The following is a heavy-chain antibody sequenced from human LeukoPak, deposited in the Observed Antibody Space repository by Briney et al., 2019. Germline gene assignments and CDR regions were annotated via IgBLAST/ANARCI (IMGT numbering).Heavy chain of an antibody. J-gene: IGHJ5*02. V-gene: IGHV1-18*01. CDR2: ISAYNGNT. CDR1: GYTFTSYG. CDR3: ARGYYYGSGSYLRWFDP. Sequence: ASVKVSCKASGYTFTSYGISWVRQAPGQGLEWMGWISAYNGNTNYAQKLQGRVTVTTDTSTSTAYMELRSLRSDDTAVYYCARGYYYGSGSYLRWFDPWGQGTLVTVSS. D-gene: IGHD3-10*01.